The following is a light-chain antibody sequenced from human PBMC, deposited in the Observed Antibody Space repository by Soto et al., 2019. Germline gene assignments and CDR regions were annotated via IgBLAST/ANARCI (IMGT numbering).Light chain of an antibody. CDR3: QQYGSSWT. V-gene: IGKV3-20*01. CDR1: QSVSSSD. Sequence: EIVLTQSPGTLSLSPGERATLSCRASQSVSSSDLAWLQQKPGQSPRLLIYAASRRAAGVPDRFSGSGSGTDFTLTISKLEPEDCAVDDCQQYGSSWTFGQGTKVEI. J-gene: IGKJ1*01. CDR2: AAS.